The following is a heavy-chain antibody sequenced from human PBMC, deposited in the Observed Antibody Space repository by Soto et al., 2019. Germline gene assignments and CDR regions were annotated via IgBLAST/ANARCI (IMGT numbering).Heavy chain of an antibody. CDR3: ARAFAGFGAYRSFDL. J-gene: IGHJ2*01. V-gene: IGHV4-59*01. Sequence: SETLSLTCTVSGGSITNYYWTWIRQPPGKALEWIGYIYYSGSTHYNPALKSRLTISVDTSENQFSLRLTSVTAADTAVYYCARAFAGFGAYRSFDLWGRGTLVTVSS. CDR1: GGSITNYY. D-gene: IGHD3-16*01. CDR2: IYYSGST.